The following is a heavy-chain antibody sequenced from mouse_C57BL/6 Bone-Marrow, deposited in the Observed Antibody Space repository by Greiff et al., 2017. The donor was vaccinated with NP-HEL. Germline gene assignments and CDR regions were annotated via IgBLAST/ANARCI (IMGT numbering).Heavy chain of an antibody. V-gene: IGHV1-55*01. D-gene: IGHD1-1*01. CDR3: ARSNYYGSSFAY. CDR1: GYTFTSYW. Sequence: QVQLQQPGAELVKPGASVKMSCKASGYTFTSYWITWVKQRPGQGLEWIGDIYPGSGSTNYNEKFKSKATLTVDTSSSTAYMQLSSLTSEDSAVYYGARSNYYGSSFAYWGQGTLVTVSA. CDR2: IYPGSGST. J-gene: IGHJ3*01.